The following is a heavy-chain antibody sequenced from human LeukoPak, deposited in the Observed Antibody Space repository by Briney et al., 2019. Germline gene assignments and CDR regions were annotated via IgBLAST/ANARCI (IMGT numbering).Heavy chain of an antibody. Sequence: PWDPLSLTCTVSGGSISSSSYYWGWIRQPPGKGLEWIGSIYYSESTYYNPSLKSRVTISVDTSKNQFSLKLSSVTAAGTAVYYCARQTDTAMGWFDPWGQGTLVTVSS. CDR3: ARQTDTAMGWFDP. CDR1: GGSISSSSYY. CDR2: IYYSEST. J-gene: IGHJ5*02. V-gene: IGHV4-39*01. D-gene: IGHD5-18*01.